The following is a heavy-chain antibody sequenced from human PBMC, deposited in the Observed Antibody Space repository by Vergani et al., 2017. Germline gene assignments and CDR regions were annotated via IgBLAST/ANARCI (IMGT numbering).Heavy chain of an antibody. D-gene: IGHD5-24*01. V-gene: IGHV3-33*06. CDR3: AKTRRDGYNFREHYFDY. CDR2: IWYDGSNK. Sequence: QVQLVESGGGVVQPGRSLRLSCAASGFTFSSYGMHWVRQAPGKGLEWVAVIWYDGSNKYYADSVKGRFTISRENSKNTLYLQMNSLRAEDTAVYYCAKTRRDGYNFREHYFDYWGQGTLVTVSS. CDR1: GFTFSSYG. J-gene: IGHJ4*02.